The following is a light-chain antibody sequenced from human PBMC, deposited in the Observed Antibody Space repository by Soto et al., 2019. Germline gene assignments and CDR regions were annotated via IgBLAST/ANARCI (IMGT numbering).Light chain of an antibody. Sequence: VLTQAPGTLSLSPGERATLSCRASQAVSSYVAWYQQKDGQAPRLLIYGASTRAADVPARFSGGGSGTEFTLTISSLQSADFAAYYCQQYNNWPATFGQGTKVDIK. J-gene: IGKJ1*01. V-gene: IGKV3-15*01. CDR3: QQYNNWPAT. CDR1: QAVSSY. CDR2: GAS.